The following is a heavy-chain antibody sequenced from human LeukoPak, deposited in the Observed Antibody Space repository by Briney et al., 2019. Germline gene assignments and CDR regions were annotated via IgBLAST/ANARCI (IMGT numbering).Heavy chain of an antibody. Sequence: PGGSLRLSCVASGFSLSNFQMYWVRQAPGKGLEWVSIISLDGSTEFYADSVKGRFTISRDTASNTMHLEMNNLRTEDTAVYYCMRDYMGWFDPWGQGTLVIVSS. CDR1: GFSLSNFQ. CDR3: MRDYMGWFDP. V-gene: IGHV3-30-3*01. D-gene: IGHD3-10*01. J-gene: IGHJ5*02. CDR2: ISLDGSTE.